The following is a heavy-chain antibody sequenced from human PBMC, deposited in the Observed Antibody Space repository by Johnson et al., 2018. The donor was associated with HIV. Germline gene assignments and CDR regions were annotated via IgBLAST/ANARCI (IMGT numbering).Heavy chain of an antibody. CDR1: TFSSYG. J-gene: IGHJ3*02. V-gene: IGHV3-30*18. D-gene: IGHD3/OR15-3a*01. CDR3: AKDLGESENEEWATDYYDFSTGYPGQDPRAVVGAFDI. CDR2: ILYDGSNK. Sequence: TFSSYGMHWVRQAPGKGLEWVAVILYDGSNKYYADSVKGRFTISRDNSKNTLYLQMNSLRAEDTAVYYCAKDLGESENEEWATDYYDFSTGYPGQDPRAVVGAFDIWGQGTMVTVSS.